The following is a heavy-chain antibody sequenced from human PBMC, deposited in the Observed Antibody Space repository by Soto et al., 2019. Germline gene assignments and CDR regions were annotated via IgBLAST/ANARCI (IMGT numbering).Heavy chain of an antibody. CDR3: ARDPRSGSYYPS. V-gene: IGHV3-11*05. CDR2: ISSSSSYT. J-gene: IGHJ4*02. Sequence: PGGSLRLSCAAPGFTFSDYYMSWIRQAPGKGLEWVSYISSSSSYTNYADSVKGRFTISRDNAKNSLYLQMNSLRAEDTAVYYCARDPRSGSYYPSWGQGTLVTVSS. CDR1: GFTFSDYY. D-gene: IGHD3-10*01.